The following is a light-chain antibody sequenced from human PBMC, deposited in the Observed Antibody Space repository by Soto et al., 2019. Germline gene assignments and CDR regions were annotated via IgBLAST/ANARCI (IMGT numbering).Light chain of an antibody. CDR1: QSISTY. CDR2: DAS. V-gene: IGKV1-39*01. J-gene: IGKJ5*01. CDR3: QQSYMDPIT. Sequence: EIQMRQTVYFLSASVGNKDTITCRATQSISTYLNWYQKKPGKAPNLLIYDASRLQSGVPSRFSGSGGGTDFTLSISSVQPEDFATYFCQQSYMDPITFGQGTRLEIK.